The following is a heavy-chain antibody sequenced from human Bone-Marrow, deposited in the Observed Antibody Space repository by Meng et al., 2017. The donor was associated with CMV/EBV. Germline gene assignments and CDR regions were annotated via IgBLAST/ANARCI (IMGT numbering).Heavy chain of an antibody. J-gene: IGHJ4*02. Sequence: ASVKVSCKASGGTFSSYAISWVRQAPGQGLEWMGWINPNSGGTNYAQKFQGRVTMTRDTSISTAYMELSRLRSDDTAVYYCARDRGELALDYWGQGTLVTVSS. V-gene: IGHV1-2*02. CDR1: GGTFSSYA. CDR3: ARDRGELALDY. D-gene: IGHD1-7*01. CDR2: INPNSGGT.